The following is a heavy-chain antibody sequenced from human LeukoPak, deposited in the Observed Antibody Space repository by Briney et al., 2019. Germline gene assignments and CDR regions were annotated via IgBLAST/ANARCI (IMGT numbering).Heavy chain of an antibody. CDR1: GGSISSNS. Sequence: PSETLSLTCTVSGGSISSNSWSWIRQPPGKGLEWIGFIYYSGSTNYNPPLKSRVAISVDTSKNQFSLKLTSVTAADTAVYYCAREGCSGGNCGPFDHWGQGTLVTVSS. CDR3: AREGCSGGNCGPFDH. V-gene: IGHV4-59*01. CDR2: IYYSGST. D-gene: IGHD2-15*01. J-gene: IGHJ4*02.